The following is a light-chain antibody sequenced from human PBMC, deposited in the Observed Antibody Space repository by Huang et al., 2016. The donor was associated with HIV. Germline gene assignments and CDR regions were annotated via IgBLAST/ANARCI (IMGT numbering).Light chain of an antibody. CDR3: QQSYSTLYT. CDR2: TAS. Sequence: DIQMTQSPSSLSASVGDRVTITCRASQSISSYLNCYQQKPGKAPKLLIYTASSLQSGVPSRFGGSGSGTDFSLTISSLQPEDFATYYCQQSYSTLYTFGQGTKLEIK. CDR1: QSISSY. J-gene: IGKJ2*01. V-gene: IGKV1-39*01.